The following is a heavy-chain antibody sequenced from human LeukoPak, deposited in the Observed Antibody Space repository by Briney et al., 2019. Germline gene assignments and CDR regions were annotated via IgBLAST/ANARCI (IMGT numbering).Heavy chain of an antibody. J-gene: IGHJ6*03. D-gene: IGHD7-27*01. V-gene: IGHV3-30*02. CDR3: AKDWGISIHYYYHMDV. CDR1: GFTFSNYG. CDR2: IRYDESNK. Sequence: GGSLRLSCAASGFTFSNYGMHWVRQAPGKGLEWVAFIRYDESNKYYADSVKGRFTISRDNSKNTLYLQMNSLRGEDTAVYYCAKDWGISIHYYYHMDVWGKGTTVTISS.